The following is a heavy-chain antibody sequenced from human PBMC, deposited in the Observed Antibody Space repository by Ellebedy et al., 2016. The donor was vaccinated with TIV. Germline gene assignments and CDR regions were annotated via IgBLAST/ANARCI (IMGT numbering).Heavy chain of an antibody. CDR2: IYAGGST. J-gene: IGHJ4*02. D-gene: IGHD2-21*02. V-gene: IGHV3-66*01. CDR3: ARGTSTDKCGDDCHYYRGLPDY. Sequence: PGGSLRLSCAVSGFTVNSNYMSWVRQAPGKGLEWVSVIYAGGSTYYADSVSGRFSISRDNSKNTLYLQMNSLRTEDTAVYYCARGTSTDKCGDDCHYYRGLPDYWGQGTLVTVSS. CDR1: GFTVNSNY.